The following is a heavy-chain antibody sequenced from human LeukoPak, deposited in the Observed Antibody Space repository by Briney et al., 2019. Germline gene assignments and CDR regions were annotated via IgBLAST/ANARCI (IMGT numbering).Heavy chain of an antibody. D-gene: IGHD3-10*01. CDR1: GFTFSSYA. V-gene: IGHV3-23*01. CDR2: ISGSGGST. Sequence: PGGSLRPSCAASGFTFSSYAMNWVRQAPGKGLEWVSSISGSGGSTYYADSVKGRFTISRDNPKNTLYLHMNSLRAEDTAVYYCAKPPRGSGADYWGQGTLVTVSS. J-gene: IGHJ4*02. CDR3: AKPPRGSGADY.